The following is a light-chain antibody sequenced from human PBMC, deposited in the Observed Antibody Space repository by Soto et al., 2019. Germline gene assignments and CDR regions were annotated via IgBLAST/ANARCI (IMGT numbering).Light chain of an antibody. CDR3: QHRDT. CDR1: QSLSSW. V-gene: IGKV1-5*03. J-gene: IGKJ2*01. Sequence: DIQMTQSPSTLSASVGDRVTITCRASQSLSSWLTWYQQKPGKAPNLLIYKASSLESGVPSRFSGSGSGTEFTLTISSLPPDDFATYFCQHRDTFGQGTKLEIK. CDR2: KAS.